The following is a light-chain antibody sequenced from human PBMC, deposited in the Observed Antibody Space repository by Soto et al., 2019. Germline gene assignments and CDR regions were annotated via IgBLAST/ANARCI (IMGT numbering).Light chain of an antibody. CDR3: QQGSGTPIT. CDR1: QSISSF. J-gene: IGKJ5*01. V-gene: IGKV1-39*01. Sequence: DIQMTQSPSSLSASIGDRVTITCRASQSISSFLNWYQQKPGKAPRLLVYSAFRIQSGVPSRFNASGSGTEFTLSISSLQPEDSSTYYCQQGSGTPITFGVGTRLDIK. CDR2: SAF.